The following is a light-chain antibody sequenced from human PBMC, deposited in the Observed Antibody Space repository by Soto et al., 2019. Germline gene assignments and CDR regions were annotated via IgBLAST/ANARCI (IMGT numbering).Light chain of an antibody. CDR1: QSVPSN. J-gene: IGKJ4*01. Sequence: EIVLTQSPGTLSLSPGERVTLSCRASQSVPSNYLAWYQHKPGQTPRLLIYDTSTRATGVPARFSGSRSGTEFTLTINSLQSEDFAVYYCQRYNNWPLTFGGGTKVESK. V-gene: IGKV3-15*01. CDR2: DTS. CDR3: QRYNNWPLT.